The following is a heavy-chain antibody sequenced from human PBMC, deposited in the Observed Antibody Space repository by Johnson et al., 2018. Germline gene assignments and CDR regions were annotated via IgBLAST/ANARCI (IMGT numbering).Heavy chain of an antibody. CDR2: ISNDGRNK. V-gene: IGHV3-30*03. CDR3: AREGEGSYYYHYYMDV. D-gene: IGHD3-16*01. J-gene: IGHJ6*03. Sequence: QVQLVQSGGGVVQPGRSLRLSCAASGFTFNNYGINWVRQAPGKGLEWVAVISNDGRNKYYVDSLQGRFTIARANSKNTRYLQMNSLGAEDTAVYFVAREGEGSYYYHYYMDVWGKGTTVTVSS. CDR1: GFTFNNYG.